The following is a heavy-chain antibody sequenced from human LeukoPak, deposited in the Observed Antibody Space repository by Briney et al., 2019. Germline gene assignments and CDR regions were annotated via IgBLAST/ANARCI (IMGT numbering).Heavy chain of an antibody. CDR2: IDPGDSDT. D-gene: IGHD6-13*01. Sequence: GESLKIFCKGSGYSFSNYCWGWLRRKPGEGLVGMGIIDPGDSDTRYSPSFQGQLTLSAHKSITTASLQGSSLKASDTAMYHCARHGGLREAAGYWGRGTLVGVSS. CDR3: ARHGGLREAAGY. CDR1: GYSFSNYC. J-gene: IGHJ4*02. V-gene: IGHV5-51*01.